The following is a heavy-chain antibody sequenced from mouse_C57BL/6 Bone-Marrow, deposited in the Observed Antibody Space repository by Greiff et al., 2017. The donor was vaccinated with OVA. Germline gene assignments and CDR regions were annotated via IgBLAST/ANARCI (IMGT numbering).Heavy chain of an antibody. V-gene: IGHV5-6*01. Sequence: EVQWVESGGDLVKPGGSLKLSCAASGFTFSSYGMSWVRQTPDKRLEWVATISSGGSYTYYPDSVKGRFTISRDNAKNTLYLQMSSLKSADTAMYYCARHAYGSSDFDYWGQGTTLTVSS. CDR1: GFTFSSYG. D-gene: IGHD1-1*01. CDR2: ISSGGSYT. CDR3: ARHAYGSSDFDY. J-gene: IGHJ2*01.